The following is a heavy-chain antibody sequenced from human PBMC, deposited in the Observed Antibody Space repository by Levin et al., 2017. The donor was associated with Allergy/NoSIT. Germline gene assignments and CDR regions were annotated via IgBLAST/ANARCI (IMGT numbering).Heavy chain of an antibody. CDR2: ISSSSSTI. V-gene: IGHV3-48*02. CDR3: ARGSLRQQLVSDHFDY. D-gene: IGHD6-13*01. J-gene: IGHJ4*02. Sequence: GGSLRLSCAASGFTFSSYSMNWVRQAPGKGLEWVSYISSSSSTIYYADSVKGRFTISRDNAKNSLYLQMNSLRDEDTAVYYCARGSLRQQLVSDHFDYWGQGTLVTVSS. CDR1: GFTFSSYS.